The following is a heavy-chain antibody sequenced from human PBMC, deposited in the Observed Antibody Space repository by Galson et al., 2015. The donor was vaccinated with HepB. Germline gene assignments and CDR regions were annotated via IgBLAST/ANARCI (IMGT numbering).Heavy chain of an antibody. J-gene: IGHJ6*02. V-gene: IGHV3-30*18. CDR2: ISYDGSNK. Sequence: CAASGFTFSSYGMHWVRQAPGKGLEWVAVISYDGSNKYYADSVKGRFTISRDNSKNTLYLQMNSLRAEDTAVYYCAKDKQWLSYYYYGIDVWGQGTTVTVSS. CDR3: AKDKQWLSYYYYGIDV. CDR1: GFTFSSYG. D-gene: IGHD6-19*01.